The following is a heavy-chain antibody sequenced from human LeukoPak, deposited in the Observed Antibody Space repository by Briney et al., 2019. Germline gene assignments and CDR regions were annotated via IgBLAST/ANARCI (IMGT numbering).Heavy chain of an antibody. CDR3: ASQYQLLSRFDY. V-gene: IGHV1-69*05. CDR2: IIPIFDTA. CDR1: GGTFSRYA. D-gene: IGHD2-2*01. J-gene: IGHJ4*02. Sequence: SVKVSCKASGGTFSRYAISWVRQAPGQGLEWMGGIIPIFDTAKYAQKFQGRVTITTDESTSTAYMELSSLRSEDTAVCYCASQYQLLSRFDYWGQGTLVTVSS.